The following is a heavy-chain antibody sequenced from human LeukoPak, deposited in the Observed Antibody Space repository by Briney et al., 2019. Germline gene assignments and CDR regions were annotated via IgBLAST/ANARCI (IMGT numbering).Heavy chain of an antibody. CDR3: AREMGVGSTMGYFYY. CDR2: INPNSGGT. D-gene: IGHD1-26*01. J-gene: IGHJ4*02. V-gene: IGHV1-2*02. CDR1: GYTFTGYY. Sequence: ASVKVSCKASGYTFTGYYMHWVRQAPGQGLEWMGWINPNSGGTNYAQKFQGRVTMTREMSTSTVYMELSSLTSEDTAVYYCAREMGVGSTMGYFYYWGQGTLVTVSS.